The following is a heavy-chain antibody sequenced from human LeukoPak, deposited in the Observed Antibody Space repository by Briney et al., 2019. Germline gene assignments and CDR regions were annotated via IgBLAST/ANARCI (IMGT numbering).Heavy chain of an antibody. J-gene: IGHJ5*02. D-gene: IGHD1-26*01. CDR3: ARVAVGVTRVS. CDR2: INSDGSST. V-gene: IGHV3-74*01. Sequence: GGSLRLSFAASGFTFSSYWMHWVRQAPGKGLVWVSRINSDGSSTSYADSVKGRFTISRDNAKNTLYLQMNSLRAEDTAVYYCARVAVGVTRVSWGQGTLVTVSS. CDR1: GFTFSSYW.